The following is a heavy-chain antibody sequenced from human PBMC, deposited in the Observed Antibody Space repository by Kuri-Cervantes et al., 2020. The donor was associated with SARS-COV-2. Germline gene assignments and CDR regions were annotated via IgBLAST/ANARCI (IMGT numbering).Heavy chain of an antibody. J-gene: IGHJ4*02. CDR3: SRAGPGVSWDF. CDR1: GFTFSDHT. D-gene: IGHD2-8*01. CDR2: IKNKDQGYTT. Sequence: GGSLRLSFPASGFTFSDHTMDWVRQAPGKGLEWVGRIKNKDQGYTTYYAASVKGRFTISRDDSKDSLYLQLNSLKSEDPALYYCSRAGPGVSWDFWGQGTLVTVSS. V-gene: IGHV3-72*01.